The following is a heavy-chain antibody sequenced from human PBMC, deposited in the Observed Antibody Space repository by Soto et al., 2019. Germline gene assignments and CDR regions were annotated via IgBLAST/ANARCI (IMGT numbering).Heavy chain of an antibody. CDR2: IIPIFGTA. D-gene: IGHD3-22*01. CDR1: GGTFSSYA. CDR3: AKGDSSGYYSCDY. V-gene: IGHV1-69*13. Sequence: GASVKVSCKATGGTFSSYAISWVRQAPGQGLEWMGGIIPIFGTANYAQKFQGRVTITADESTSTAYMELSSLRSEDTAVYYCAKGDSSGYYSCDYWGQGTLVTVSS. J-gene: IGHJ4*02.